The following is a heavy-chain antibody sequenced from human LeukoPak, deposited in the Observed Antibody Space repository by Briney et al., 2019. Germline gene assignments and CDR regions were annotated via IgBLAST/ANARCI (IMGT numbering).Heavy chain of an antibody. J-gene: IGHJ2*01. CDR3: ARLEAFPMTGSLPSTPSHFDL. D-gene: IGHD3-22*01. CDR2: VFYSGST. V-gene: IGHV4-39*01. Sequence: SETLSLTCTVSGGSISTSNYYWGWIRQSPVKGLEWIANVFYSGSTYYNPSLRSRVTISVDTSRNLFSLTLSSLTAADTAVYYCARLEAFPMTGSLPSTPSHFDLWGRGTLVTVSS. CDR1: GGSISTSNYY.